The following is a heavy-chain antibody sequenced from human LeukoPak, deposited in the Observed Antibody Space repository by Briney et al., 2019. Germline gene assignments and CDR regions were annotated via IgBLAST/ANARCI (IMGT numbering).Heavy chain of an antibody. CDR2: ISYDGSNK. J-gene: IGHJ4*02. Sequence: PGGSLRLSCAASGFTFSSYAMHWVRQAPGKGLEWVAVISYDGSNKYYADSVKGRFTISRDNSKNTLYLQMNSLRAEDTAVYYCARVGRGYYDSSGYWDYWGQGTLVTVSS. CDR3: ARVGRGYYDSSGYWDY. D-gene: IGHD3-22*01. CDR1: GFTFSSYA. V-gene: IGHV3-30-3*01.